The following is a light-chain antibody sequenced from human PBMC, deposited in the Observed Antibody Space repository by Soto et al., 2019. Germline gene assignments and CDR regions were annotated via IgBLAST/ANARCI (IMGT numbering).Light chain of an antibody. CDR2: GAA. J-gene: IGKJ1*01. CDR3: QQYNNWPRT. CDR1: QSVGTN. V-gene: IGKV3-15*01. Sequence: EIVMTQSPVILSVSPGERATLSCRASQSVGTNLAWYQQKPGQAPRLLISGAATRATGIPARFSGRGSGTVFTLTVSSLQSEDFAVYYCQQYNNWPRTFGQGTKVEIK.